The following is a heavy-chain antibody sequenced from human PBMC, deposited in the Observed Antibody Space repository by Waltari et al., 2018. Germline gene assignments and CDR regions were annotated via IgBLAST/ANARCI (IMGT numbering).Heavy chain of an antibody. V-gene: IGHV3-30*02. D-gene: IGHD3-16*01. CDR3: AKDPGGGLSPFDI. CDR2: IRYDGSNK. Sequence: QVQLVESGGGVVQPGGSLRLSCAASGFTFRSYGMHWVRQAPGKGLEWVAFIRYDGSNKYYADSVKGRFTISRDNSKNTLYLQMNSLRAEDTAVYYCAKDPGGGLSPFDIWGQGTMVTVSS. CDR1: GFTFRSYG. J-gene: IGHJ3*02.